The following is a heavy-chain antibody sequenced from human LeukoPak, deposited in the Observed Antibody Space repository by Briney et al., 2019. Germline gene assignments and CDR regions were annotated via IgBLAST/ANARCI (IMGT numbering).Heavy chain of an antibody. CDR2: ISSSSSYI. CDR3: ARDGDFEYSSSDAFDI. CDR1: GFTFSSYS. D-gene: IGHD6-6*01. Sequence: GGSLRLSCAASGFTFSSYSMNWVRQAPGKGLEWVSSISSSSSYIYYADSVKGRFTISRDNAKNSLYLQMNSLRAEDTAVYYCARDGDFEYSSSDAFDIWGQGTMVTVSS. V-gene: IGHV3-21*01. J-gene: IGHJ3*02.